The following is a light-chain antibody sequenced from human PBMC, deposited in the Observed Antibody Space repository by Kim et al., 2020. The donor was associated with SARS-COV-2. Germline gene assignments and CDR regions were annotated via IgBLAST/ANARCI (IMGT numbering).Light chain of an antibody. J-gene: IGKJ2*01. CDR2: GAS. CDR3: QQYGSSPPYT. V-gene: IGKV3-20*01. CDR1: QSLSSSISSTY. Sequence: EIVLTQSPGTLSLSPGERATLSCRASQSLSSSISSTYLAWYQQKPGQAPRLLIYGASSRATGIPDRFSGSGSGTDFTLTISRLEPEDFAVYYCQQYGSSPPYTFGQGTKLEI.